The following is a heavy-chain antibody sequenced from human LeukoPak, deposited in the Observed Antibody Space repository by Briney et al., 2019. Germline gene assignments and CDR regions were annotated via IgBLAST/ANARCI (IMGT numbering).Heavy chain of an antibody. D-gene: IGHD6-19*01. V-gene: IGHV4-34*01. CDR3: ARHLARYSSGWYGAKMNWFDL. CDR1: GFTFSTFA. CDR2: INHSGST. J-gene: IGHJ5*02. Sequence: GSLRLSCAASGFTFSTFAMIWIRQPPGKGLEWIGEINHSGSTNYNPSLKSRVTISVDTSKNQFSLKLTPVTAADTAVYYCARHLARYSSGWYGAKMNWFDLWGQGTLVTVSS.